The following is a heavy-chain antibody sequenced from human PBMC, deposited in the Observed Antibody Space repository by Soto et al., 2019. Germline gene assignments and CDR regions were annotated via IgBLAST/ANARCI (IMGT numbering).Heavy chain of an antibody. Sequence: GASVKVCCKASGDTFTSYGISWVRQAPGQGLEWMGWITAYNGNTNYAQKIRGRVTMTTDTSTRTAYMELRSLRSDHTAVYYCARVGFPRSVWYLPFDYWAQGTLVTVSS. J-gene: IGHJ4*02. D-gene: IGHD6-19*01. V-gene: IGHV1-18*01. CDR3: ARVGFPRSVWYLPFDY. CDR2: ITAYNGNT. CDR1: GDTFTSYG.